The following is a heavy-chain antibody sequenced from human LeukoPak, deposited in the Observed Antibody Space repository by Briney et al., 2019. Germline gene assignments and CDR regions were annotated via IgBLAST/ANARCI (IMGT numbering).Heavy chain of an antibody. CDR1: GFTFSSYE. CDR2: ISSSGSTR. D-gene: IGHD2-21*01. Sequence: GGSLRLSCAASGFTFSSYEMNWVRQAPGKGLEWVSYISSSGSTRYYADSVKGRFTISRDNAKNSLYLQMNSLRAEDTAVYYCAISFVVLVPNYFDYWGQGTLVIVSS. V-gene: IGHV3-48*03. J-gene: IGHJ4*02. CDR3: AISFVVLVPNYFDY.